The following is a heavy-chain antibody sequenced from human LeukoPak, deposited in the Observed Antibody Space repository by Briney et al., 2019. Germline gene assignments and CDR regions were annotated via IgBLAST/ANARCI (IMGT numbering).Heavy chain of an antibody. Sequence: PSETLSLTCTVSGGSISSGGYYWSWIRQHPGKGLEWNGYIYYSGSTYYNPSLKSRVTISVDTSKNQFSLKLSSVTAADTAVYYCARANAGITFDYWGQGTLVTVSS. D-gene: IGHD1-14*01. CDR1: GGSISSGGYY. J-gene: IGHJ4*02. CDR2: IYYSGST. V-gene: IGHV4-31*03. CDR3: ARANAGITFDY.